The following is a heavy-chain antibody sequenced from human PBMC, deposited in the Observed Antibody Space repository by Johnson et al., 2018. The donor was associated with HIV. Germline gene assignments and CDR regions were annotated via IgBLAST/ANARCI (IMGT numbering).Heavy chain of an antibody. D-gene: IGHD2-15*01. CDR2: ISSSGSTI. J-gene: IGHJ3*02. V-gene: IGHV3-48*03. CDR3: ARSKDCSVGTCPDAFDI. Sequence: VQLVESGGSVVRPGGSLRISCAVSGFSFGDYAMNWVRQVTGKGLEWVSYISSSGSTIYYADSVKGRFTISRDNAKNSLYLQMNSLRAEDTAVYYCARSKDCSVGTCPDAFDIWGQGTLVMVSS. CDR1: GFSFGDYA.